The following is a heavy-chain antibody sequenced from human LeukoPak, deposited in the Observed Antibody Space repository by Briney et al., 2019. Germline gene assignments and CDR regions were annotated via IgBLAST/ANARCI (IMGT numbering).Heavy chain of an antibody. D-gene: IGHD3-16*02. J-gene: IGHJ4*02. CDR2: IIPIFGTA. CDR1: GGTFSSYA. CDR3: ATGLRLGELSLY. V-gene: IGHV1-69*13. Sequence: VASVKVSCKASGGTFSSYAISWVRQAPGQGLEWMGGIIPIFGTANYAQKFQGRVTITADESTSTAYMELSSLRSEDTAVYYCATGLRLGELSLYWGQGTLVTVSS.